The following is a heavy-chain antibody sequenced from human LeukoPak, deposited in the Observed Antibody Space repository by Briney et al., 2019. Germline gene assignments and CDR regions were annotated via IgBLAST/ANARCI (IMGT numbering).Heavy chain of an antibody. CDR3: ARGRSSSWSSFDY. D-gene: IGHD6-13*01. Sequence: SETLSLTCTVSGGSISSGDYYWSWIRQPPGKGLEWIGYIYNNGRTYYNPSLKSRVTISVDTSKNLFSLKVSSVTAADAAVYSCARGRSSSWSSFDYWGQGTLVTVSS. CDR1: GGSISSGDYY. J-gene: IGHJ4*02. CDR2: IYNNGRT. V-gene: IGHV4-30-4*01.